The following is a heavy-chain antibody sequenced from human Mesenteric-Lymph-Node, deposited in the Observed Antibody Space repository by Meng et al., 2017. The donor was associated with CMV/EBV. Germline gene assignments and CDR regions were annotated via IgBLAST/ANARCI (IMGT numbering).Heavy chain of an antibody. V-gene: IGHV1-2*02. D-gene: IGHD3-22*01. J-gene: IGHJ3*02. Sequence: ASVKVSCKASGNTFTGYYMHWVRQAPGQGLEWMGWINPNSGGTNYAQKFQGRVTMTRDTSISTAYMELSRLRSDDTAVYYCAVEGGTMIVVASPSFDIWGQGTMVTVSS. CDR2: INPNSGGT. CDR3: AVEGGTMIVVASPSFDI. CDR1: GNTFTGYY.